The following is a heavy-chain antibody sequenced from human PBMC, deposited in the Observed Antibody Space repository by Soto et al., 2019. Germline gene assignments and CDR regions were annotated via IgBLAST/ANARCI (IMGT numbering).Heavy chain of an antibody. D-gene: IGHD5-18*01. CDR2: IYYSGST. J-gene: IGHJ4*02. V-gene: IGHV4-59*08. Sequence: SETLSLTCTVSGGSISSYYWSWIRQPPGKGLEWIGYIYYSGSTNYNPSLKSRVTISVDTSKNQFSLKLSSVTAADTAVYYCARPGTAMVHFDYWGQGTLVTVSS. CDR1: GGSISSYY. CDR3: ARPGTAMVHFDY.